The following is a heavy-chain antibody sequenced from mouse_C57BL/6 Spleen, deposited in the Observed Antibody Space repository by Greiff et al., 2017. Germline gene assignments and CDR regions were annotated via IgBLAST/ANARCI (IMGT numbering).Heavy chain of an antibody. V-gene: IGHV5-16*01. J-gene: IGHJ2*01. D-gene: IGHD1-1*01. CDR1: GFTFSDYY. CDR3: ARDYYGSHYFDY. CDR2: INYDGSST. Sequence: EVQLVESEGGLVQPGSSLKLSCTASGFTFSDYYMAWVRQVPDKGLEWVANINYDGSSTYYLDSLKSRFIISRDNAKNILYLQMSSLKSEDTATYYCARDYYGSHYFDYWGQGTTLTVSS.